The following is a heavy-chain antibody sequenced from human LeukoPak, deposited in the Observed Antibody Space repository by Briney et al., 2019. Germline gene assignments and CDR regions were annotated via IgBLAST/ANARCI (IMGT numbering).Heavy chain of an antibody. J-gene: IGHJ6*02. CDR1: GFTFSSYW. CDR3: ARESSLDILTGYLSLYYYYGMDV. D-gene: IGHD3-9*01. Sequence: GGSLRLSCAASGFTFSSYWMSWVRQAPGKGLEWVANIKQDGSEKYYVDSVKGRFTISRDNAKSSLYLQMNSLRAEDTAVYYCARESSLDILTGYLSLYYYYGMDVWGQGTTVTVSS. CDR2: IKQDGSEK. V-gene: IGHV3-7*01.